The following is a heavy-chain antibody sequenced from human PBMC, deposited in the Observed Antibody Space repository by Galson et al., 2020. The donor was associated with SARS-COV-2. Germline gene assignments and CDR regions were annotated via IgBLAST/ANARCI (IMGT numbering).Heavy chain of an antibody. J-gene: IGHJ4*02. V-gene: IGHV1-18*01. CDR1: GYTFTTYG. D-gene: IGHD3-9*01. CDR2: TSSYNGNT. CDR3: ARRGTYPSFDDY. Sequence: ASVKVSCKASGYTFTTYGISWVRQAPRQGLEWMGWTSSYNGNTNYAQKFQGRVTMTTDTSTSTAYMELRSLRSDDTAVYYCARRGTYPSFDDYWGQGTLVTVSS.